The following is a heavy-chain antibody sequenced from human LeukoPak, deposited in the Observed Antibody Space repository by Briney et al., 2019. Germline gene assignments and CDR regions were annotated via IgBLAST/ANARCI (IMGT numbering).Heavy chain of an antibody. CDR3: ARDAYYYYDSSGQTDY. CDR1: GFTVSSNY. CDR2: IYSGGST. J-gene: IGHJ4*02. V-gene: IGHV3-66*02. Sequence: PGGSLRLSCAASGFTVSSNYMSWVRQAPGKGLEWVSVIYSGGSTYYADSVKGRFTISRDNSKNTFYLQMNSLRPEDTAMYYCARDAYYYYDSSGQTDYWGQGTLVTVSS. D-gene: IGHD3-22*01.